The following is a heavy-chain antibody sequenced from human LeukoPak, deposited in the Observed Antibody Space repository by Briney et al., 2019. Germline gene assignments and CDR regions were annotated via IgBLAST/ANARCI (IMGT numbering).Heavy chain of an antibody. CDR1: GYTFNSHY. CDR2: VNPSGGST. D-gene: IGHD3-22*01. CDR3: ARAPNYYDSNGYYSYYMDA. V-gene: IGHV1-46*02. Sequence: ASAKLSSKAAGYTFNSHYITWVRQAPGQGLECMGIVNPSGGSTRFSQKFQGRVSMATDVSTGTVYMELSRLRSEDTALYYCARAPNYYDSNGYYSYYMDAWGKGTTVTVS. J-gene: IGHJ6*03.